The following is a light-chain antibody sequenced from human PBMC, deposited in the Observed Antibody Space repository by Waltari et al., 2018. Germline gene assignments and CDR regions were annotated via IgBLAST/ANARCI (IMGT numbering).Light chain of an antibody. Sequence: QPVLTQPPSVSAAPGQKVTVACTGGSSNIGNNRVSWYPHLPGNAPSLLIYEDTERPSGIPDRFSGSKSGTTATLGITGLQTGDEADYYCGTWEDSRSTHIFGAGTKVTVL. CDR1: SSNIGNNR. V-gene: IGLV1-51*01. CDR3: GTWEDSRSTHI. J-gene: IGLJ1*01. CDR2: EDT.